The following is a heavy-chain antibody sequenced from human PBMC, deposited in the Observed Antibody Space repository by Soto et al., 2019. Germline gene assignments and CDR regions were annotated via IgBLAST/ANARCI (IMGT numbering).Heavy chain of an antibody. Sequence: SETLSLTCTVSGGSINSGRYSWTWIRQPPGKGLEWIGHMYHTGTTYYNPSLKGRVTMSVDTSKNQFSLKLSSVTAADTAVYYCARAGGLGAVAVDYWGQGTLVT. V-gene: IGHV4-30-2*01. J-gene: IGHJ4*02. CDR2: MYHTGTT. CDR1: GGSINSGRYS. CDR3: ARAGGLGAVAVDY. D-gene: IGHD6-19*01.